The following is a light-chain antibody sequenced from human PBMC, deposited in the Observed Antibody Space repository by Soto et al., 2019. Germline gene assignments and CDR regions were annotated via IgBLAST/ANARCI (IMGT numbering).Light chain of an antibody. CDR1: GASIASNY. CDR2: EDT. V-gene: IGLV6-57*03. CDR3: QSYDSSNRV. Sequence: NFMLTQPHSVSESPGKTVTISCPRTGASIASNYVQWYQQRPGSAPTTVIYEDTQRPSGVPDRFSGSIDSSSNSASLTISGLKTEDEADYYCQSYDSSNRVFGGGTKLTVL. J-gene: IGLJ2*01.